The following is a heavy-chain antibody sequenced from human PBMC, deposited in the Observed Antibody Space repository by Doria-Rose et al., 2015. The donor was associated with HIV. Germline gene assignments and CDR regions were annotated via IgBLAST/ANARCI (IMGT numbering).Heavy chain of an antibody. CDR2: INHSEST. V-gene: IGHV4-34*01. J-gene: IGHJ6*02. CDR3: ARGLLRGGWSDVDYYYGMDV. D-gene: IGHD1-1*01. CDR1: GGSFSGYY. Sequence: QVQLQQWDAGLVKPSETLSLTCAVFGGSFSGYYWSWIRQPPGKGLEWIGEINHSESTKYKTSLKSRVTISFDTSKNLFSLKLSSVTAADTAVYYCARGLLRGGWSDVDYYYGMDVWGQGTTVTVSS.